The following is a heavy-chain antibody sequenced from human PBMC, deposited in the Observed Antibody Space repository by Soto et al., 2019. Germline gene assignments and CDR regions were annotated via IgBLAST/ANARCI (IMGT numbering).Heavy chain of an antibody. CDR2: VYPGDSDT. J-gene: IGHJ4*02. CDR1: GYRFSTYC. V-gene: IGHV5-51*01. D-gene: IGHD1-26*01. CDR3: ARLGGIVDTGTWIQ. Sequence: GESLKISCKASGYRFSTYCMGWVRQRPGKGPEWMAIVYPGDSDTRENPSFQGQVTISADKSSNTVHLQWRSLKASDTAIYYCARLGGIVDTGTWIQWGQGTPVTVSS.